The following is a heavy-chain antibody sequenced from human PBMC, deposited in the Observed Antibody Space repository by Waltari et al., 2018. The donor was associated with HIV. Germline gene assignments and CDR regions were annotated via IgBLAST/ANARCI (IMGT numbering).Heavy chain of an antibody. Sequence: EVQLVESGGGLVQPGGSLRLSCAAPGFISSSYDMHWVRQATGKGLEWVSAIGTAGETYYPGSVKGRFTISRENAKNSLYLQMNSLRAGDTAVYYCARVGPENWNLDLWGRGTLVTVSS. CDR1: GFISSSYD. J-gene: IGHJ2*01. CDR2: IGTAGET. V-gene: IGHV3-13*01. CDR3: ARVGPENWNLDL.